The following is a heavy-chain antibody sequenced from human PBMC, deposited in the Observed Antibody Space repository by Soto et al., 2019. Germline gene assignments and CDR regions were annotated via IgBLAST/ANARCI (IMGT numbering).Heavy chain of an antibody. Sequence: QVQLQQWGAGLLKPSETLSLTCAVSGGSFSGYFWSWIRQPPGKGLEWIGEINPSGSTNYTPSLKSRVTISVDTSKNQFSLKLSSVTAADTAVYYCAREGGYWSYVDYWGQGTLVTVSS. CDR3: AREGGYWSYVDY. J-gene: IGHJ4*02. CDR2: INPSGST. CDR1: GGSFSGYF. D-gene: IGHD2-21*02. V-gene: IGHV4-34*01.